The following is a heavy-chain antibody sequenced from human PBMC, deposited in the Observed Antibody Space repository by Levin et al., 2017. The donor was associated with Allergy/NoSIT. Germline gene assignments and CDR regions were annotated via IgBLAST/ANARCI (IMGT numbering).Heavy chain of an antibody. V-gene: IGHV3-48*04. CDR1: GFTFSSYS. CDR2: ISSSSRTI. Sequence: LSLTCAASGFTFSSYSMNWVRQAPGKGLEWVSYISSSSRTIYYADSVKGRFTISRDNAKNSLYLQMNSLRAEDTAVYYCAKTSQEQWLVGGEDAFDSWGQGTMVTVSS. J-gene: IGHJ3*02. D-gene: IGHD6-19*01. CDR3: AKTSQEQWLVGGEDAFDS.